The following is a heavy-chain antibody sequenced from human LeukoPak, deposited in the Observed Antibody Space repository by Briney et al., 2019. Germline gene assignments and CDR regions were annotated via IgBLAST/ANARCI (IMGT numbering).Heavy chain of an antibody. CDR1: AYTFTSNY. J-gene: IGHJ5*02. V-gene: IGHV1-46*01. CDR2: ISPSGGST. CDR3: ARDNSVRDEAWWFNP. D-gene: IGHD5-24*01. Sequence: SVKVSCKAFAYTFTSNYMHWVRHAPGQGPEWMGVISPSGGSTTYAQKFQGRVTLTKDMSTSTDYLELSSLRSEDADVYYCARDNSVRDEAWWFNPWGQGTLVTASS.